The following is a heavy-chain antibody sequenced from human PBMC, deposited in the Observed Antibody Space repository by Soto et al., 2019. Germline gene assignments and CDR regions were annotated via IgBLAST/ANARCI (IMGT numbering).Heavy chain of an antibody. CDR2: ISSSGSTI. D-gene: IGHD2-21*02. Sequence: GGSLRLSCAASGFTFSSYEMNWVRHSPGKGLEWVSYISSSGSTIYYADSVKGRFTISRDNAKNPLYLQMNSLRAEDTAVYYCASVPYCGGDCYPLFDYWGQGALVTVSS. CDR1: GFTFSSYE. V-gene: IGHV3-48*03. CDR3: ASVPYCGGDCYPLFDY. J-gene: IGHJ4*02.